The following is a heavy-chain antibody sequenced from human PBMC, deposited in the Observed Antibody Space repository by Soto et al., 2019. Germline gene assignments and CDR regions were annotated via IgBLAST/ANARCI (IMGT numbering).Heavy chain of an antibody. Sequence: QVHLVQSGAEVKEPGSSVRVSCKASGGSFHNLAFNWVRQAPGQGLQWMGDITPMFGVPEYAQNLQDRLTITADDSTETIYMELRSLRSEDTAMYYCARDAEKTYAFSFWGPGTMVTVSS. J-gene: IGHJ3*01. CDR1: GGSFHNLA. V-gene: IGHV1-69*12. D-gene: IGHD3-3*01. CDR2: ITPMFGVP. CDR3: ARDAEKTYAFSF.